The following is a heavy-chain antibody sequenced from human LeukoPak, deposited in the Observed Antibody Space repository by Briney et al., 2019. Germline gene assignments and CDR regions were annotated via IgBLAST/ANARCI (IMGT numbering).Heavy chain of an antibody. CDR1: GGSISSSSYY. D-gene: IGHD5-18*01. J-gene: IGHJ4*02. V-gene: IGHV4-39*01. CDR2: IYYSGST. Sequence: PSETLSLTCTVPGGSISSSSYYWGWICQPPGKGLEWIGSIYYSGSTYYNPSLKSRVTISVDTSKNQFSLKLSSVTAADTAVYYCAGGGYLNYFDYWGQGTLVTVSS. CDR3: AGGGYLNYFDY.